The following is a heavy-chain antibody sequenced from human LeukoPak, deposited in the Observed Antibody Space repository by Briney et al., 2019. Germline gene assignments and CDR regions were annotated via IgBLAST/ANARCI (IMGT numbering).Heavy chain of an antibody. Sequence: GGSLRLSCAASGFTFSGYWMSWVRQAPGKGLEWVANIKQDGTEKYYVDSVKGRFTISRDNAKNSLYLQMNSLRAEDTALYYCARDNANRGQGTLVTVSS. V-gene: IGHV3-7*04. CDR1: GFTFSGYW. CDR2: IKQDGTEK. J-gene: IGHJ4*02. CDR3: ARDNAN.